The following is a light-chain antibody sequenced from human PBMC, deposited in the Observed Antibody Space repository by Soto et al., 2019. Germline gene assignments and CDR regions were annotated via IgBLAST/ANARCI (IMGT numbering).Light chain of an antibody. J-gene: IGLJ1*01. Sequence: QSALTQPASVSGSPGQSITISCTGTSSDVGGYKFVSWYQQHPGKAPKLMIYEVNNRPSGVSNRFSGSKSGNTASLTISGLQAEDEAEYSCCSYAGSSTYVFGTETKVTVL. CDR1: SSDVGGYKF. CDR2: EVN. V-gene: IGLV2-23*02. CDR3: CSYAGSSTYV.